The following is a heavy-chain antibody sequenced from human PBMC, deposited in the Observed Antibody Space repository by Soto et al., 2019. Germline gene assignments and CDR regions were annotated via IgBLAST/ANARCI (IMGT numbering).Heavy chain of an antibody. D-gene: IGHD3-10*02. CDR2: INPKFGDT. CDR1: GYTFTAYH. CDR3: ARNMDYYYGRGSGNGHGV. Sequence: QVQLVQSGAEVKEPGDSVRVSGEGSGYTFTAYHIHWVRQAPGHGLEWMGWINPKFGDTTYAQDFQGRVSMTRDMSISTVYMELSRLTSDDSAIYYCARNMDYYYGRGSGNGHGVWGQGTTVTVFS. V-gene: IGHV1-2*02. J-gene: IGHJ6*02.